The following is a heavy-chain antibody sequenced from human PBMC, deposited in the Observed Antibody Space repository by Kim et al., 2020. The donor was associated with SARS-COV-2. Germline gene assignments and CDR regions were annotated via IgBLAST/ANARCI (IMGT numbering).Heavy chain of an antibody. D-gene: IGHD4-17*01. V-gene: IGHV1-2*02. CDR1: GYTFANYF. CDR3: ARGHATYGEVGSFRLVS. J-gene: IGHJ5*02. CDR2: MSPGYGTT. Sequence: ASVKVSCKASGYTFANYFFHWVRQAPGQGLEWVGMMSPGYGTTKYAQKLQGRLTLTRDTPTSTAYMELSRLRSEDTAVYYCARGHATYGEVGSFRLVSWGEGTLVTVSS.